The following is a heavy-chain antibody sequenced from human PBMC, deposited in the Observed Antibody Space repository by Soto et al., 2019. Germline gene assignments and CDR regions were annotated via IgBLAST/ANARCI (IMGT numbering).Heavy chain of an antibody. V-gene: IGHV3-7*01. Sequence: GGSLRLSCAASGFTFSSYWMSWVRQAPGKGLEWVANIKQDGSEKYYVDSVKGRFTISRDNAKNSLYLQMNSLRAEDTAVYYCARDSVCSGGSCFMFDYWGQGTLVTVSS. J-gene: IGHJ4*02. CDR2: IKQDGSEK. CDR3: ARDSVCSGGSCFMFDY. D-gene: IGHD2-15*01. CDR1: GFTFSSYW.